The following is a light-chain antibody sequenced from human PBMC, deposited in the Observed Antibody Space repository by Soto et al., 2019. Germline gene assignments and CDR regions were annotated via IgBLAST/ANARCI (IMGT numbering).Light chain of an antibody. J-gene: IGKJ1*01. CDR3: HQYYNTPPGT. Sequence: DIVMTQSPDSLSVSLGERATINCKSSQSVFYSSNNKNYLAWYQHKPGQSPKLLIYWASTRESGVPDRFSGSGSGTDFTLTISSLQAEDVAVYYCHQYYNTPPGTFGQGTKVEIK. CDR2: WAS. CDR1: QSVFYSSNNKNY. V-gene: IGKV4-1*01.